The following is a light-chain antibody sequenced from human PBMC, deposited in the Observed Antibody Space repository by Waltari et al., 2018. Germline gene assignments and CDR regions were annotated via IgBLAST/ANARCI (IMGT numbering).Light chain of an antibody. CDR1: QSISSY. Sequence: DIQMTQSPSSLSASVGDRVTITCRASQSISSYLNWYQQKRGKAPKVLIYAASSLQSGVPSRFSGSGSGTDFTLTTSSLQPEDFASYYCQQSYSLPLTFGQGTKLEIK. V-gene: IGKV1-39*01. CDR3: QQSYSLPLT. J-gene: IGKJ2*01. CDR2: AAS.